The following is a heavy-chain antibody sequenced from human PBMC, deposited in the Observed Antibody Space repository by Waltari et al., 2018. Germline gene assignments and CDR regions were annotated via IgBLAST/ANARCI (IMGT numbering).Heavy chain of an antibody. J-gene: IGHJ6*02. CDR1: GFTVSSNY. CDR2: IKGVGIT. V-gene: IGHV3-53*01. CDR3: ASDPGIANGMDG. D-gene: IGHD2-21*01. Sequence: EVQLAESGGGLIQPGGSLRLSCAASGFTVSSNYMSWVRQAPGKGLEWVSFIKGVGITYSSDSVKGRFTISTDTSRNTLYLQMNSLRAEDTAVYYCASDPGIANGMDGWGQGTTVTVSS.